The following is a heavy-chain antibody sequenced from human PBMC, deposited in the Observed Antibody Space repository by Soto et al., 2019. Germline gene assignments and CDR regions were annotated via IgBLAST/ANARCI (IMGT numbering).Heavy chain of an antibody. CDR1: VFIFSSHW. CDR3: ARESSSGWYYFDY. Sequence: GGSLRLSCAASVFIFSSHWMIWVRQAPGKGLEWVANIKRDGSEKYYVDSVKGRFTISRDNAKNSLYLQMNSLRADDTAVYYCARESSSGWYYFDYWGQGTLVTVSS. V-gene: IGHV3-7*03. CDR2: IKRDGSEK. J-gene: IGHJ4*02. D-gene: IGHD6-19*01.